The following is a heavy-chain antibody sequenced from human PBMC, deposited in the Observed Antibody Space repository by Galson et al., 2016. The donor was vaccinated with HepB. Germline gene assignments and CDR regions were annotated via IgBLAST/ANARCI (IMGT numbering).Heavy chain of an antibody. V-gene: IGHV1-3*01. CDR3: ARGLEAGNSRRFDP. D-gene: IGHD6-13*01. Sequence: SVKVSCKASGYTSNNYNIHWVRQAPGQRLEWMGWINAGNDNTKYSQNLQGRLTMTRDTSARTAYMDLSSLTSEDTAIYYCARGLEAGNSRRFDPWGQGTLVTGSS. CDR1: GYTSNNYN. J-gene: IGHJ5*02. CDR2: INAGNDNT.